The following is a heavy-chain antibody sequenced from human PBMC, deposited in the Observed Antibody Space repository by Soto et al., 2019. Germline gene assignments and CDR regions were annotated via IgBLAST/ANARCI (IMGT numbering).Heavy chain of an antibody. CDR1: GGTFSSYT. V-gene: IGHV1-69*04. Sequence: SVKVSCKASGGTFSSYTISWVRQAPGQGLEWMGRIIPILGIANYAQKFQGRVTITADKSTSTAYMELSSLRSEDTAVYYCARDYQEYSSSGFDYWGQGTLVTVS. CDR3: ARDYQEYSSSGFDY. CDR2: IIPILGIA. D-gene: IGHD6-6*01. J-gene: IGHJ4*02.